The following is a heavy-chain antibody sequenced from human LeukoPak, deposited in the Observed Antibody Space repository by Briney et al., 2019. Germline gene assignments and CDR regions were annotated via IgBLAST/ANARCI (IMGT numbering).Heavy chain of an antibody. CDR2: TYTGGNS. D-gene: IGHD3-22*01. Sequence: PGGSLRLSCAASGFTFSPVWMHWVRQAPGKGLEWVSVTYTGGNSYYADSVKGRFIISRDISKNTLYLQMNSLRAEDSALYYCARGGRGSAAVVAPRSFDIWGQGTMVTVSS. J-gene: IGHJ3*02. CDR1: GFTFSPVW. CDR3: ARGGRGSAAVVAPRSFDI. V-gene: IGHV3-53*01.